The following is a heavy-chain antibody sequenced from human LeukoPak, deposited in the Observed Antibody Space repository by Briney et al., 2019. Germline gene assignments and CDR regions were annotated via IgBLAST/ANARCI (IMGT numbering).Heavy chain of an antibody. V-gene: IGHV1-69*13. CDR2: IIPIFGTA. CDR3: ARGAPKYYYDSSGPLRFDY. CDR1: GGTFSSYA. D-gene: IGHD3-22*01. Sequence: ASVKVSCKASGGTFSSYAISWVRQAPGQGLEWMGGIIPIFGTANYAQKFQGRVTITADESTSTAYMELSSLRSEDTAVYYCARGAPKYYYDSSGPLRFDYWGQGTLVTVSS. J-gene: IGHJ4*02.